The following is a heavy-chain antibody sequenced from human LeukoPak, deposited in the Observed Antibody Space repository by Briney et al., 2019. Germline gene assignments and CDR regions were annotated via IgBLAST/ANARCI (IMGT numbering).Heavy chain of an antibody. Sequence: SETLSLTCAVYGGSFSGYYWSWIRQPPGKGLEWIGEINHSGSTNYNPSLKSRVTISVDTSKNQFSLKLSSVTAADTAVYYCARGGQVTPFDYWGQGTLVTVSS. D-gene: IGHD5-18*01. CDR2: INHSGST. CDR1: GGSFSGYY. CDR3: ARGGQVTPFDY. V-gene: IGHV4-34*01. J-gene: IGHJ4*02.